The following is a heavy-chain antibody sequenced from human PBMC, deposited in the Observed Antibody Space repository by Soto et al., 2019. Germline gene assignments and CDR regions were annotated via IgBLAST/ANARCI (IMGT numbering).Heavy chain of an antibody. J-gene: IGHJ4*02. Sequence: ASVKVSCKASGYTFTGYYMHWVRQAPGQGLEWMGWINPNSGGTNYAQKFQGWVTMTRDTSISTAYMELSRLRSDDTAVYYCARALRYSSGWYGFDYWGQGTLVTVSS. V-gene: IGHV1-2*04. CDR3: ARALRYSSGWYGFDY. D-gene: IGHD6-19*01. CDR1: GYTFTGYY. CDR2: INPNSGGT.